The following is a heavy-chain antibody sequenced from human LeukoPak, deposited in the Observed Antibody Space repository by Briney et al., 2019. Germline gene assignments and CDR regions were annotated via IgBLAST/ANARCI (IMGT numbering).Heavy chain of an antibody. V-gene: IGHV3-21*01. CDR3: ARDQVVVKSGYYYYYGMDV. CDR2: ISSSSSYI. D-gene: IGHD3-22*01. Sequence: GGSLRLSCAAPGFTFSSYSMNWVRQAPGKGLEWVSSISSSSSYIYYADSVKGRFTISRDNAKNSLYLQMNSLRAEDTAVYYCARDQVVVKSGYYYYYGMDVWGQGTTVTVSS. CDR1: GFTFSSYS. J-gene: IGHJ6*02.